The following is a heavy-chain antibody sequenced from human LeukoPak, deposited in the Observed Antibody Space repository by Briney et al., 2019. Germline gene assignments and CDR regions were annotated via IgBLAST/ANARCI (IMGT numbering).Heavy chain of an antibody. CDR3: ARAPSGYESY. D-gene: IGHD5-12*01. Sequence: GASVKVSCKASGCTFSSYAISWVRQAPGQGLEWMGRIIPILGIANYAQKFQGRVTITADKSTSTAYMELSSLRSEDTAVYYCARAPSGYESYWGQGTLVTVSS. CDR2: IIPILGIA. V-gene: IGHV1-69*04. CDR1: GCTFSSYA. J-gene: IGHJ4*02.